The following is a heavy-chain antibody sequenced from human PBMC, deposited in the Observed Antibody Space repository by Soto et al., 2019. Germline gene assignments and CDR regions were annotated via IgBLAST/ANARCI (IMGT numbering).Heavy chain of an antibody. J-gene: IGHJ5*02. V-gene: IGHV3-30*18. Sequence: QVQLVESGGGVVQPGRSLRLSCAASGFTFSSYGMHWVRQAPGKGLEWVAVISYDGSNKYYADSVKGRFTISRDNSKNTLYLRRIRRRGEDKAVYYSAKSERGYCSAGRKCFDLWGQGTLVTVSS. CDR1: GFTFSSYG. D-gene: IGHD6-25*01. CDR2: ISYDGSNK. CDR3: AKSERGYCSAGRKCFDL.